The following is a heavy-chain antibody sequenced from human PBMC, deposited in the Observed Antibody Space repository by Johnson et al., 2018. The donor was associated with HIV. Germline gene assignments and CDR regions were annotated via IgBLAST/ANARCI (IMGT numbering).Heavy chain of an antibody. D-gene: IGHD6-6*01. V-gene: IGHV3-30-3*01. CDR2: ISYDGSNK. J-gene: IGHJ3*02. CDR3: AKDLIAARRGCDAFDI. Sequence: VQLVESGGGLVQPGRSLRLSCAASGFTFNSYAMPWVRQAPGTGLEWVAIISYDGSNKYYADSVRGRFTISRDNSKNTLYLQMNSLRAEDTAVYYCAKDLIAARRGCDAFDIWGQGTMVTVSS. CDR1: GFTFNSYA.